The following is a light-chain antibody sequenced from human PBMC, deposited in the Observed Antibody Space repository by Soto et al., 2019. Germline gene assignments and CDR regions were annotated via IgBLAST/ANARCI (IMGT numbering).Light chain of an antibody. CDR2: GAS. Sequence: EIVMTQSPATLSVSPGERATLSCRASQSVSSSYLAWYQQKPGQAPRLLLYGASSRATGIPDRFSGSGSGTDFTLTISRLEPEDFAVYYCHQYDSWTFGQGTKVDIK. CDR1: QSVSSSY. CDR3: HQYDSWT. V-gene: IGKV3-20*01. J-gene: IGKJ1*01.